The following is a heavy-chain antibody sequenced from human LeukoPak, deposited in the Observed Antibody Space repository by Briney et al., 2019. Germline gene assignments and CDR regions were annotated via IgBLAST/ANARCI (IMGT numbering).Heavy chain of an antibody. CDR3: AREVVVVPDYYYYGLDV. J-gene: IGHJ6*02. D-gene: IGHD2-2*01. CDR1: GFTFSNNW. V-gene: IGHV3-7*01. CDR2: INQDESQK. Sequence: GGSRRLSCAASGFTFSNNWMTGVRQAPGKGLEWVANINQDESQKYYVDSVKSRFTISRDNAKNSLYLNMNSLRAEDTAVYYCAREVVVVPDYYYYGLDVWGQGTTVTVSS.